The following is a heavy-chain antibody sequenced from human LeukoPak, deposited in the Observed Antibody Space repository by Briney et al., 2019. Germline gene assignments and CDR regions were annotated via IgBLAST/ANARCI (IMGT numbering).Heavy chain of an antibody. CDR1: GGTFSSYA. CDR2: IIPIFGSA. J-gene: IGHJ6*02. Sequence: SVKVSCKASGGTFSSYAISWVRQAPGQGLEWMGGIIPIFGSANYAQKFQGRVTITADESTSTAYMELSSLRSEDTAVYYCARDISDYDFSADYYYYGMDVWGQGTTVTVSS. V-gene: IGHV1-69*13. CDR3: ARDISDYDFSADYYYYGMDV. D-gene: IGHD5-12*01.